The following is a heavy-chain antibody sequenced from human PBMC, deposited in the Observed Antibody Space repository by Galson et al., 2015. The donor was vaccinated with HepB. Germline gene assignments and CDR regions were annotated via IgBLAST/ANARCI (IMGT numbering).Heavy chain of an antibody. CDR1: GFTFSTYA. V-gene: IGHV3-74*01. CDR3: AGSIITADGTRNAFDI. Sequence: SLRISCAASGFTFSTYAMSWVRQAPGKGLVWVSRLNPGGSDTRYAVSVKGRFTPSRDNAKNTLYLQMNSLRAEDTAVYYCAGSIITADGTRNAFDIWGQGTLVTVSS. CDR2: LNPGGSDT. J-gene: IGHJ3*02. D-gene: IGHD6-13*01.